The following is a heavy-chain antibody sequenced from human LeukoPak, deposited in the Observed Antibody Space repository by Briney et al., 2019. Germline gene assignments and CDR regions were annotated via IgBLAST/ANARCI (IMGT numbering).Heavy chain of an antibody. Sequence: GGSLRLSCAASGFTFSNYWMSWVRQAPGKGLEWVANIKHDGSEKYYVDSVKGRFTISRDNAMNSLCMQMNSLRAEDTAVYYCARVSRWGLNHNPHYWGQGTLVTVSS. CDR1: GFTFSNYW. CDR3: ARVSRWGLNHNPHY. D-gene: IGHD7-27*01. J-gene: IGHJ4*02. CDR2: IKHDGSEK. V-gene: IGHV3-7*03.